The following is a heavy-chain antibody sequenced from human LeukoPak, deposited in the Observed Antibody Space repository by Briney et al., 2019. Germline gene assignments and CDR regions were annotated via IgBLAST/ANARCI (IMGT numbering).Heavy chain of an antibody. D-gene: IGHD5-12*01. Sequence: SETLSLTCTVSGGSVSSSSYYWGWIRQPPGKGLEWIGSIYSSGSTYYNPSLRSRVTISVDTSKNQFSLKLSSVTAADTAVYYCARSGSGYLRYYFDYWGQGTLVTVSS. V-gene: IGHV4-39*07. CDR2: IYSSGST. J-gene: IGHJ4*02. CDR3: ARSGSGYLRYYFDY. CDR1: GGSVSSSSYY.